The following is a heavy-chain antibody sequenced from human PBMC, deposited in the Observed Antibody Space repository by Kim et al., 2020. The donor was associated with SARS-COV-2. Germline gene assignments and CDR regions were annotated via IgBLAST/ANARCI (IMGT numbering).Heavy chain of an antibody. CDR1: GGSISSGGYY. V-gene: IGHV4-31*03. CDR3: ARTRITMIVVVTHFDY. Sequence: SETLSLTCTVSGGSISSGGYYWSWIRQHPGKGLEWIGYIYYSGSTYYNLSLKSRVTISVDTSKNQFSLKLSSVTAADTAVYYCARTRITMIVVVTHFDYWGQGTLVTVSS. CDR2: IYYSGST. D-gene: IGHD3-22*01. J-gene: IGHJ4*02.